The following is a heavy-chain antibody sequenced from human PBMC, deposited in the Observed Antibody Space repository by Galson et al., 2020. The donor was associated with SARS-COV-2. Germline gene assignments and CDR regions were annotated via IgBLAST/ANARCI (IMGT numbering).Heavy chain of an antibody. J-gene: IGHJ2*01. CDR3: ARDSPVMVTHWYFDL. V-gene: IGHV4-4*07. Sequence: PSETLSLTCSVSGASISSSYWSWIRQPAGKGLEWIGRIYNTGSTNYNPSLKSRVTMSVDTSMNQISLKVISVTAADTAVYYCARDSPVMVTHWYFDLWGRGTLVTVSS. CDR1: GASISSSY. CDR2: IYNTGST. D-gene: IGHD2-8*01.